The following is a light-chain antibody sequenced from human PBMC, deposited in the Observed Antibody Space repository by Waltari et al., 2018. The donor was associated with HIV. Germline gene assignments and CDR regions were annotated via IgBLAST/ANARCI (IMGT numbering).Light chain of an antibody. CDR2: KVS. J-gene: IGKJ1*01. V-gene: IGKV2-30*01. Sequence: VVMTQSPLSLTVTLGQPASLSCRSRQSLVYSEGNSYLNWFQQRPGETPRRLIYKVSNRDSGVPDRVGDSGSGTDFTLEISGVEAGEVGVYFGMQGAHWAGTFGHGTKVEI. CDR1: QSLVYSEGNSY. CDR3: MQGAHWAGT.